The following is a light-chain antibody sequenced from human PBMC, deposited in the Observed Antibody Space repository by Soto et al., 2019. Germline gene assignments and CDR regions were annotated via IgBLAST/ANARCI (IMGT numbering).Light chain of an antibody. V-gene: IGLV2-14*01. J-gene: IGLJ2*01. CDR1: SSDVGNYKF. Sequence: QSALTQPASVSGSPGQSITISCTGTSSDVGNYKFVSWYQQHPGKVPKLLMYEVSNRPSGISNRFSGSKPGNTASLTISGLQAEDEADYSCSAYTITNTVLFGGGTKLTVL. CDR2: EVS. CDR3: SAYTITNTVL.